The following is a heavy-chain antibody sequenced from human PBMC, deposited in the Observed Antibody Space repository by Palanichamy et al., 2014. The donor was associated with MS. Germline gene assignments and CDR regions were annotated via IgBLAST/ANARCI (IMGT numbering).Heavy chain of an antibody. CDR3: ARDMRSGLRADWYFDL. CDR2: ISSGGTTT. Sequence: YISSGGTTTYHAQSVKGRFTISRDNAKNSLYLQMNNVRVNDTAVYYCARDMRSGLRADWYFDLWGRGTQVTVSP. J-gene: IGHJ2*01. D-gene: IGHD5-12*01. V-gene: IGHV3-11*01.